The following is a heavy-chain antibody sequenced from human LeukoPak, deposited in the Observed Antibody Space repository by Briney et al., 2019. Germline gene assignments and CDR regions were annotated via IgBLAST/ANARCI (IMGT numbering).Heavy chain of an antibody. V-gene: IGHV4-59*01. CDR2: IYYSGST. J-gene: IGHJ4*02. CDR1: GGSINNYY. D-gene: IGHD4-11*01. Sequence: PSETLSLTCTVSGGSINNYYWSWIRQPPGKGLEWIAYIYYSGSTNYNPSLESRVTISVDTSKNRFSLKLSSVTAADTAVYYCAREKMTTITTIDYWGQGTLVTVSS. CDR3: AREKMTTITTIDY.